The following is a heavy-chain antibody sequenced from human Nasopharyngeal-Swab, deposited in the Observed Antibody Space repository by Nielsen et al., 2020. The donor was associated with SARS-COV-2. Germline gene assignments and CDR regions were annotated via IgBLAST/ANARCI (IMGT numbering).Heavy chain of an antibody. V-gene: IGHV5-10-1*01. Sequence: VRQMPGKGLEWLGRIDPSDSYTNYSPSFQGHVAISADKSISTAYLQWSSLKASAAAMYSCARRVYGSGEEFDPWGQGTLVTVSS. D-gene: IGHD3-10*01. J-gene: IGHJ5*02. CDR3: ARRVYGSGEEFDP. CDR2: IDPSDSYT.